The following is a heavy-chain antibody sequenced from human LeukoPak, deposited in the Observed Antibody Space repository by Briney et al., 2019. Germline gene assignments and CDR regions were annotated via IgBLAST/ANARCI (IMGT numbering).Heavy chain of an antibody. Sequence: GGSLGLSCAASGFTFSSYAMSWVRQAPGKGLEWVSAISGSGGSTYYADSVKGRFTISRDNSKNTLYLQMNSLRAEDTAVYYCAKDHRVWFGEFHNWFDPWGQGTLVTVSS. CDR1: GFTFSSYA. V-gene: IGHV3-23*01. D-gene: IGHD3-10*01. J-gene: IGHJ5*02. CDR2: ISGSGGST. CDR3: AKDHRVWFGEFHNWFDP.